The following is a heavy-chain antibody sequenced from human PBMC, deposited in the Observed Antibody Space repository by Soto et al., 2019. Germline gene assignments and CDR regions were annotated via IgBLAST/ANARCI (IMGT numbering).Heavy chain of an antibody. J-gene: IGHJ6*02. V-gene: IGHV1-18*01. D-gene: IGHD3-22*01. CDR3: ARVIGYYYHMDV. Sequence: QVQLVQSGGEVKKPGASVKVSCKASGYTFTTYDLSWVRQDPGQGLEWMGWISAYNGNTNYAQNLQGRVTMTTDTSTSTAYMELRRLRADDTAVYYCARVIGYYYHMDVWGQGTTVTVSS. CDR2: ISAYNGNT. CDR1: GYTFTTYD.